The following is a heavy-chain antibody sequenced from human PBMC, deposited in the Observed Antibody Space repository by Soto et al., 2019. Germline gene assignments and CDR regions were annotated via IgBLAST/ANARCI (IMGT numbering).Heavy chain of an antibody. Sequence: QVQLVQSGAEVKKPGSSVKVSCKASGGTFSSYSINWVRQAPGQGLEWMGRITPILGIANSAQKFQGRVTIAADKSTGTAYMELSSLRYEDTAVYYCAREPYGDYSGYWGQGTLVTVSS. D-gene: IGHD4-17*01. J-gene: IGHJ4*02. CDR3: AREPYGDYSGY. V-gene: IGHV1-69*08. CDR2: ITPILGIA. CDR1: GGTFSSYS.